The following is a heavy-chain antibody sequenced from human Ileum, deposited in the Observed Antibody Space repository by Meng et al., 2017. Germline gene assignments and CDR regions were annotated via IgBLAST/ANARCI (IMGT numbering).Heavy chain of an antibody. J-gene: IGHJ4*02. CDR2: TYYRSKWYS. CDR1: GGSVSSNIAA. D-gene: IGHD3-3*01. Sequence: QVHLQQSGPGLVKPSQTLSLTCAVSGGSVSSNIAAWNWIRQSPLRGLEWLGRTYYRSKWYSEYAVSVKSRISITPDTSKNQFSLQMNSVTPEDTAVYYCASGSGSLDYWGPGTLDTVSS. CDR3: ASGSGSLDY. V-gene: IGHV6-1*01.